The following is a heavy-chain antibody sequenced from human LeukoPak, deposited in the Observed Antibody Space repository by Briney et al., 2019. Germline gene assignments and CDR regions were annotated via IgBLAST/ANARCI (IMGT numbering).Heavy chain of an antibody. Sequence: TLGGSLRLSCAASGFTFSSYSMNWVRQAPGKGLEWVSSISSSSSYIYYADSVKGRFTISRDNAKNSLYLQMNSLRAEDTAVYYCAKSDDYDFWSGTYYFDYWGQGTLVTVSS. D-gene: IGHD3-3*01. J-gene: IGHJ4*02. CDR1: GFTFSSYS. CDR3: AKSDDYDFWSGTYYFDY. V-gene: IGHV3-21*01. CDR2: ISSSSSYI.